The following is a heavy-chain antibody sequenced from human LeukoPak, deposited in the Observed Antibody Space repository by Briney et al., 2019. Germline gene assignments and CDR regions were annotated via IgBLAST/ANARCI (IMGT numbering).Heavy chain of an antibody. D-gene: IGHD5-18*01. J-gene: IGHJ4*02. CDR3: AREDGSTAMADY. V-gene: IGHV1-8*02. CDR1: GYTFTSYY. CDR2: MNPNSGNT. Sequence: EASVKVSCKASGYTFTSYYMHWVRQATGQGLEWMEWMNPNSGNTGYAQKFQGRVTMTRNTSISTAYMELSSLRSEDTAVYYCAREDGSTAMADYWGQGTLVTVSS.